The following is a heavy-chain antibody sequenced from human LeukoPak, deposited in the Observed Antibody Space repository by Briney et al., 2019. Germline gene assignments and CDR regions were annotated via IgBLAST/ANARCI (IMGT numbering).Heavy chain of an antibody. CDR3: AKEVVVVPAALLYYYYGMDV. Sequence: PGRSLRLSCAASGFTFSSYGMHWVRQAPGKGLEWVAVISYDGSNKYYADSVKGRFTISRDNSKNTLYLQMNSLRAEDTAVYYCAKEVVVVPAALLYYYYGMDVWGQGTTVTVSS. J-gene: IGHJ6*02. CDR2: ISYDGSNK. CDR1: GFTFSSYG. D-gene: IGHD2-2*01. V-gene: IGHV3-30*18.